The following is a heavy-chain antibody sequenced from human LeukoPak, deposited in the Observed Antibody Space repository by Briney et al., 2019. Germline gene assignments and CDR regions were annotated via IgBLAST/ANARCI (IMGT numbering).Heavy chain of an antibody. CDR1: GYTFTSYG. D-gene: IGHD2-8*01. V-gene: IGHV1-18*01. J-gene: IGHJ4*02. CDR3: ARNARRYCTNGACYSFDY. Sequence: GASVKVSCKASGYTFTSYGISWVRQAPGQGLEWMGWISAYNGNTNYAQKLQGRVTMTTDTSTSTAYMELRSLRSDDTAVYYCARNARRYCTNGACYSFDYWGQGTLVTVSS. CDR2: ISAYNGNT.